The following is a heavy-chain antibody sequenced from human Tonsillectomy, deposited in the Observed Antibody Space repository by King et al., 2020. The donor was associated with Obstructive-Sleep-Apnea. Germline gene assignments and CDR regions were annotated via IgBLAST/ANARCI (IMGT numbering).Heavy chain of an antibody. D-gene: IGHD5-18*01. CDR3: ALWLSGYFDY. V-gene: IGHV1-2*02. Sequence: QLVQSGAEVKKPGASVKVSCKASGYTLSDYYIQWVRQSPGQGLEWMGWINPNSGGTNFAQTFQGRVTMTRDPSIRTAYMYLSGLRSDDTAVYYCALWLSGYFDYWGQGTLVTVSS. CDR2: INPNSGGT. CDR1: GYTLSDYY. J-gene: IGHJ4*02.